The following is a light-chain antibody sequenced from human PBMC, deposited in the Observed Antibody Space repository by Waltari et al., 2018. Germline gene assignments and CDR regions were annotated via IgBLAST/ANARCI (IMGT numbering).Light chain of an antibody. V-gene: IGLV2-14*03. CDR2: DVS. J-gene: IGLJ2*01. CDR3: SSYISSDTLEL. CDR1: SSDVGGYNY. Sequence: HSALTQPAPVSGSPGQSITISCTGTSSDVGGYNYVSWYQQHPGKAPKLMIFDVSNRPSGVSYRFSGYKSDNTASLTVSGLQAEDAADYYCSSYISSDTLELFGGGTRLTVL.